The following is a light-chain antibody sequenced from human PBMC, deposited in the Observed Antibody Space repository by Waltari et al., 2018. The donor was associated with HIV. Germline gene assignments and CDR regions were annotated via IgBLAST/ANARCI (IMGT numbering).Light chain of an antibody. J-gene: IGLJ2*01. V-gene: IGLV3-10*01. CDR1: ALPKKY. CDR2: EDS. CDR3: YSTDTSGHHRV. Sequence: SYELPQPPSVSVSPGPTARITCSGDALPKKYAYWYQQKSGQAPVLVIYEDSKRPSGIPERFSGSSSGTVATLTISGAQVEDESDYYCYSTDTSGHHRVFGGGTKLTVL.